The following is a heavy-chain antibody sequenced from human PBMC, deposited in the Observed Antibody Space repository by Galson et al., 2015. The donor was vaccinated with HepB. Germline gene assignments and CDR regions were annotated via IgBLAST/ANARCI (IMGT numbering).Heavy chain of an antibody. Sequence: ETLSLTCAVSGGSISSYYWSWIRQPAGKGLEWIGRIYTSGSTNYNPSLRSRVTMSVDTSKNQFSLKLSSVTAADTAVYYCARGTYYYGSGSYYRRGHFDYWGQGTLVTVSS. CDR3: ARGTYYYGSGSYYRRGHFDY. CDR2: IYTSGST. J-gene: IGHJ4*02. D-gene: IGHD3-10*01. V-gene: IGHV4-4*07. CDR1: GGSISSYY.